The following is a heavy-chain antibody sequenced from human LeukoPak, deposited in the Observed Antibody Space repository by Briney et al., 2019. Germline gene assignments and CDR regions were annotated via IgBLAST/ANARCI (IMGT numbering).Heavy chain of an antibody. V-gene: IGHV3-13*01. J-gene: IGHJ3*02. Sequence: GGSPRLSCAASGFTFSSYDMHWVRLAPGRGLEWVSAIGIAGDTYYPDSVKGRFTISRENAKNSMYLQMNSLKDGDTAVYYCIRGGIQVSGIDAFDIWGQGTMVTVSS. CDR3: IRGGIQVSGIDAFDI. D-gene: IGHD5/OR15-5a*01. CDR2: IGIAGDT. CDR1: GFTFSSYD.